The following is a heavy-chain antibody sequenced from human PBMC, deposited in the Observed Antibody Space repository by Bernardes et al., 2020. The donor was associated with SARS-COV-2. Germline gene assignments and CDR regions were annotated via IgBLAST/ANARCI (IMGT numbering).Heavy chain of an antibody. CDR2: IYWDDDK. Sequence: SGPTLVKPTQTPTLTCTFSGFPLSTSGVGVGWIRQPPGKALEWLALIYWDDDKRYSPSLKSRLTITKDTSKNQVVLTMTNMDPVDTATYYCAHRGVPTVVAPGWDYWGQGTLVTVSS. J-gene: IGHJ4*02. CDR1: GFPLSTSGVG. D-gene: IGHD2-15*01. CDR3: AHRGVPTVVAPGWDY. V-gene: IGHV2-5*02.